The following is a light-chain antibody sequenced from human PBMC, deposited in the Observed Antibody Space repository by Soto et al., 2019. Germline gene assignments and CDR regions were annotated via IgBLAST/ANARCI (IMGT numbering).Light chain of an antibody. Sequence: DIQMTQSPSSLSASVGDRVTITCRASQSISSYLNWYQQKPGKAPKLLIYAASSLQSGVPSRFSGSGSGTDFTRTISMLQPEVFATYYCQQSYSTPYTFGQGTKLEIK. CDR3: QQSYSTPYT. CDR1: QSISSY. V-gene: IGKV1-39*01. CDR2: AAS. J-gene: IGKJ2*01.